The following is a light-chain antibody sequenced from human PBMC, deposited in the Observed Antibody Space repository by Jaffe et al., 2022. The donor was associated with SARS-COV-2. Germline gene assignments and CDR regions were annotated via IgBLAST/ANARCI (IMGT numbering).Light chain of an antibody. CDR2: AAS. CDR1: QSISSD. V-gene: IGKV1-39*01. J-gene: IGKJ2*01. Sequence: DIQMTQSPSLLSASVGDRVTISCRASQSISSDLNWYQQKPGKAPKLLIFAASTLQSGVPPRFSGAGYGTDFTLTISSLEPEDFATYYCQQGYMTPRTFGQGTKLQIK. CDR3: QQGYMTPRT.